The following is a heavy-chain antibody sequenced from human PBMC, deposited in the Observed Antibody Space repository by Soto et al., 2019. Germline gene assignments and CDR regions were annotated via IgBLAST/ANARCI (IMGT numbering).Heavy chain of an antibody. Sequence: QVQLQQWGAGLLKPAETLSLTCAVYGGAFSDYYWTWIRQSPGNGLEWIGEIEHSGSAKHNPSLKGRVTISVDASNNQFSLSLHSVTAADTAVYYCAGRRAFYYYIDVWGKGTTVTVSS. J-gene: IGHJ6*03. CDR3: AGRRAFYYYIDV. CDR2: IEHSGSA. D-gene: IGHD3-10*01. CDR1: GGAFSDYY. V-gene: IGHV4-34*02.